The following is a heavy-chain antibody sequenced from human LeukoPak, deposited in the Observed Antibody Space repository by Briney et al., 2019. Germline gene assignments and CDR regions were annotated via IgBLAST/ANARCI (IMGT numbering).Heavy chain of an antibody. CDR2: IIPIFGTA. J-gene: IGHJ4*02. CDR1: GGTFSNYA. CDR3: ATEGAGSSWYRAFDY. D-gene: IGHD6-13*01. V-gene: IGHV1-69*13. Sequence: ASVKVSCKASGGTFSNYAINWVRQAPGQGLEWMGGIIPIFGTAYYAQNFQDGVTITADESTSTAYMQLSSLRSEDTAVYYCATEGAGSSWYRAFDYWGQGALVTVSS.